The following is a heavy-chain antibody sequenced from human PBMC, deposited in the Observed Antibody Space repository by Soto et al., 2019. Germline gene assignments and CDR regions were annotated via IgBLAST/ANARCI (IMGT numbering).Heavy chain of an antibody. CDR2: LSGNGGTT. CDR1: GVAFSFYS. J-gene: IGHJ4*02. CDR3: AKDRGGFTSGWEFFDF. V-gene: IGHV3-23*01. D-gene: IGHD6-19*01. Sequence: EVVLLESGGGLVQPGGSLRLSCEVSGVAFSFYSMSWVGQAPGKGLEWVASLSGNGGTTYYAASGKGRFTFSRDNSKNTVYLQMNSLRGEDTAVYYCAKDRGGFTSGWEFFDFWGQGTLVTVSS.